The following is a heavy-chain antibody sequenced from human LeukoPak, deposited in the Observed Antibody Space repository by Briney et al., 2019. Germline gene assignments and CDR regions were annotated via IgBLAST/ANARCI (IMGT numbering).Heavy chain of an antibody. CDR3: ARDSRYDTLTGPLDY. CDR1: GFTFSSYG. V-gene: IGHV3-33*08. D-gene: IGHD3-9*01. J-gene: IGHJ4*02. Sequence: GGSLRLSCAASGFTFSSYGMHWVRQAPGKGLECVSVSWYDGSNKYYADSVKGRFTISRDNSKNTLYLQMNSLRAEDTAVYYCARDSRYDTLTGPLDYWGQGTLVTVSS. CDR2: SWYDGSNK.